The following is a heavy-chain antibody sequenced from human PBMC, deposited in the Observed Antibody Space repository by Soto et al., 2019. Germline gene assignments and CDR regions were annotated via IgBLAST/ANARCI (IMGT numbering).Heavy chain of an antibody. CDR1: GYTFTSYG. J-gene: IGHJ6*02. Sequence: ASVKVSCKASGYTFTSYGISWVRQAPGQGLEWMGWISAYNGNTNYAQKLQGRVTMTTDTSTGTAYMELRSLRSDDTAVYYCARDGYCSSTSCSDGMDVWGQGTTVTVSS. CDR3: ARDGYCSSTSCSDGMDV. V-gene: IGHV1-18*01. CDR2: ISAYNGNT. D-gene: IGHD2-2*03.